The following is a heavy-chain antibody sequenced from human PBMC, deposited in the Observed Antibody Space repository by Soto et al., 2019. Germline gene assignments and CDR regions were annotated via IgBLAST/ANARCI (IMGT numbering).Heavy chain of an antibody. J-gene: IGHJ4*02. CDR1: GGSMTDGSYY. Sequence: SETLSLTCTVSGGSMTDGSYYWGWIRQPPGKGLEWIGNFYYSGRTYCSPSLKSRVTISVDASKNQFSLKLTSVTAADSAVYSCARLEGLATISYYFDFWGPGALVTVSS. D-gene: IGHD3-9*01. CDR2: FYYSGRT. CDR3: ARLEGLATISYYFDF. V-gene: IGHV4-39*01.